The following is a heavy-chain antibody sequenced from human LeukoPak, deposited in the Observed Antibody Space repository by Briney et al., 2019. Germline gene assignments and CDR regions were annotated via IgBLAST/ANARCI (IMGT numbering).Heavy chain of an antibody. D-gene: IGHD3-10*01. CDR3: AKGQYYGSGSSFDY. CDR2: ISYDGSNK. Sequence: PGGSLRLSCAASGFTFSSYWMHWVRQAPGKGLEWVAVISYDGSNKYYADSVKGRFTISRDNSKNTLYLQMNSLRAEDTAVYYCAKGQYYGSGSSFDYWGQGTLVTVSS. CDR1: GFTFSSYW. V-gene: IGHV3-30*18. J-gene: IGHJ4*02.